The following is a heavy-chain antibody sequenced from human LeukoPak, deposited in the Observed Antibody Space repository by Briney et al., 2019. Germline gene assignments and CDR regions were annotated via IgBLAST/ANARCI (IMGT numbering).Heavy chain of an antibody. CDR1: GFTFSSYA. D-gene: IGHD2-2*02. CDR3: ARGLYCSSTSCSTSYYYYYGMDV. J-gene: IGHJ6*02. V-gene: IGHV3-30-3*01. Sequence: GGSLRLSCAASGFTFSSYAMHWVRQAPGKGLEWVAVISYDGSNKYYADSVKGGFTISRDNSKNTLYLQMNSLRAEDTAVYYCARGLYCSSTSCSTSYYYYYGMDVWGQGTTVTVSS. CDR2: ISYDGSNK.